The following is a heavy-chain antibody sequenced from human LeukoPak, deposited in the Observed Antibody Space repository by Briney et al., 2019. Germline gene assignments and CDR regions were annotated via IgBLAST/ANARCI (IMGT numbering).Heavy chain of an antibody. J-gene: IGHJ5*02. CDR3: VKGRRRGYAYGTRES. D-gene: IGHD5-18*01. CDR2: MSIGGVKT. V-gene: IGHV3-43*01. Sequence: GGSVTLSCAVSGFTLDYYAMLWLRPGPERGLTWVSFMSIGGVKTFYGDSVKGRFTISRDNNKNSLYLQMNGLRTDDTGLYYCVKGRRRGYAYGTRESWGQGTLVTVSS. CDR1: GFTLDYYA.